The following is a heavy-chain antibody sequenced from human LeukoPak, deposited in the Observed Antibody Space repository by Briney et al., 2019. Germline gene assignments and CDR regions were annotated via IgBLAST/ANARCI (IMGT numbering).Heavy chain of an antibody. CDR1: GFTFSSYA. Sequence: GGSLRLSCAASGFTFSSYAMSWVRQAPGKGLGWVSAISGSGGSTYYADSVKGRFTISRDNSKNTLYLQMNSLRAEDTAVYYCAKDYLVVPAAIMTSGWFDPWGQGTLVTVSS. J-gene: IGHJ5*02. CDR3: AKDYLVVPAAIMTSGWFDP. D-gene: IGHD2-2*01. V-gene: IGHV3-23*01. CDR2: ISGSGGST.